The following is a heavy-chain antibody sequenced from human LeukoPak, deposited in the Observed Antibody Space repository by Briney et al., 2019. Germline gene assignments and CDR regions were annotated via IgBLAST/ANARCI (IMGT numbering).Heavy chain of an antibody. D-gene: IGHD3-9*01. CDR2: ISCDGSNK. Sequence: QPGRSLRLSCAASGFTFSSYAMHWVRQAPGKGLEWVAVISCDGSNKYYADSVKGRFTISRDNSKNTLYLQMNSLRAEDTAVYYCARDGLTYYFDYWGQGTLVTVSS. CDR3: ARDGLTYYFDY. J-gene: IGHJ4*02. CDR1: GFTFSSYA. V-gene: IGHV3-30-3*01.